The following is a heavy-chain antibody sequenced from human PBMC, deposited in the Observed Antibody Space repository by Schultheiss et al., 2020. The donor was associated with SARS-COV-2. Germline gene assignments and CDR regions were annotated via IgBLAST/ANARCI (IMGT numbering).Heavy chain of an antibody. CDR3: ARFASDTRGTYGMDV. Sequence: GGSLRLSCAASGFTFRSSLMHWVRQAPGKGLEWVSALSSLGGSTHYADSVKGRFTISRDNFKNTLYLEMSSLRVDDTAVYFCARFASDTRGTYGMDVWGPGTTVTVSS. CDR2: LSSLGGST. D-gene: IGHD3-16*01. J-gene: IGHJ6*02. CDR1: GFTFRSSL. V-gene: IGHV3-23*01.